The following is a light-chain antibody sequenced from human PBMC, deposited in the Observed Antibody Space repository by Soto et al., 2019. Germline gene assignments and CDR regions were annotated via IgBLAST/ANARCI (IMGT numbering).Light chain of an antibody. J-gene: IGLJ1*01. CDR3: SSYPSSSLYV. Sequence: QSALTQPASVSGSPGQSITISCTGTSSDVGGYNYVSWYQQHPGKAPKLIIYDVSNRPSGVSNRFSGSKSGNTASLTISGLQAEDEADYYCSSYPSSSLYVFGTGTKVTVL. V-gene: IGLV2-14*01. CDR1: SSDVGGYNY. CDR2: DVS.